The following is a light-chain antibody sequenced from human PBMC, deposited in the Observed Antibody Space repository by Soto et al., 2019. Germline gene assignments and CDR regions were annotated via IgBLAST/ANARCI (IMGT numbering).Light chain of an antibody. CDR3: QQYDNSPIT. V-gene: IGKV3-20*01. J-gene: IGKJ5*01. Sequence: EIVMTQSPATLSVSPGERSTLSCRASQSVSSNLAWYQQKPGRAPRLLIYGASSRATGIPDRFSGTGSETDFTLTISRLEPEDFAVYYCQQYDNSPITFGQGTRLEI. CDR2: GAS. CDR1: QSVSSN.